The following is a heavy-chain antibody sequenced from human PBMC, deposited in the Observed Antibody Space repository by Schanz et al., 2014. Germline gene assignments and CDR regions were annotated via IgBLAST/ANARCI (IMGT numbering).Heavy chain of an antibody. V-gene: IGHV3-48*01. CDR3: ARGGSGSHYRLDY. D-gene: IGHD1-26*01. Sequence: EVQLVESGGGLVQPGGSLRLSCAASGFTFSSYSMNWVRQAPGKGLEWVSYISSSSSTRYYADSMKGRFTVSRDNAENALYLQMNSLRAEDTGLYFCARGGSGSHYRLDYWGQGTPITVSS. J-gene: IGHJ4*02. CDR1: GFTFSSYS. CDR2: ISSSSSTR.